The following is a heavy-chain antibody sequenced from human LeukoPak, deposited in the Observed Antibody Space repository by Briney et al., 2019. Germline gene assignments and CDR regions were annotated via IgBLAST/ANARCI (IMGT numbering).Heavy chain of an antibody. Sequence: PSETLSLTCTVSGGSISSYYWSWIRQPAGKGLEWIGRIYSSGSTNDNPSLKSRVTMSVDTSKNQFSLKLSSVTAADTAVYYYAREPYGDYRESFDYWGQGTLVTVSP. CDR3: AREPYGDYRESFDY. CDR2: IYSSGST. D-gene: IGHD4-17*01. CDR1: GGSISSYY. J-gene: IGHJ4*02. V-gene: IGHV4-4*07.